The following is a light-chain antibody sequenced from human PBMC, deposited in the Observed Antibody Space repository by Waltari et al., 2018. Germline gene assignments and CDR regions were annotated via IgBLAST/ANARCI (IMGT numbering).Light chain of an antibody. V-gene: IGKV1-9*01. CDR2: AAS. J-gene: IGKJ4*01. CDR1: RVIRSD. Sequence: DIKLTQSPAFLSASVGDRVTFTCRASRVIRSDLAWYPQKSGKAPKLLIFAASTLQSGVPSRFSGSGSGTEFTLTISNLQHEDVATYYCQQPPGTFGGGTKVEIK. CDR3: QQPPGT.